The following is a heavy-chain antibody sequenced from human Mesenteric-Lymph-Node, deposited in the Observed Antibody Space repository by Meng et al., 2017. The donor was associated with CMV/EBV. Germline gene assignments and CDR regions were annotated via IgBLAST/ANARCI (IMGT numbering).Heavy chain of an antibody. D-gene: IGHD2-2*01. CDR3: ARGDTSCYA. V-gene: IGHV3-9*01. CDR1: GFTFSSYT. CDR2: ISWNSGSI. J-gene: IGHJ4*02. Sequence: SLKISCAASGFTFSSYTMHWVRQAPGKGLEWVSGISWNSGSIGYADSVKGRFTISRDNAKNTLYLQMNSLRAEDTAVYYCARGDTSCYAWGQGTLVTVSS.